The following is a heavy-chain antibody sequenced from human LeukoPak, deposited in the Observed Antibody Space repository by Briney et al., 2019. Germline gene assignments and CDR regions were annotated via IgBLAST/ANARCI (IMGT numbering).Heavy chain of an antibody. CDR3: AKGAGYCSSTGCPGDAFDI. CDR1: GFTFSSYS. Sequence: GGSLRLSCAASGFTFSSYSMNWVRQAPGRGLEWVSVISGSAGSTYYADSVKGRFTISRDNSKNTLYLQMNSLRAEDTAVYYCAKGAGYCSSTGCPGDAFDIWGQGTMVTVSS. CDR2: ISGSAGST. V-gene: IGHV3-23*01. J-gene: IGHJ3*02. D-gene: IGHD2-2*03.